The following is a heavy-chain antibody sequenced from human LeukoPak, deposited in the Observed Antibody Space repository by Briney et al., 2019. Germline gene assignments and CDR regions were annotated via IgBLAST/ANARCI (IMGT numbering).Heavy chain of an antibody. V-gene: IGHV4-59*02. CDR3: ARDPPEDEWNSLDS. CDR1: GGSVNSYY. Sequence: SETLSLTCTVSGGSVNSYYWNWIRQAPGKGLEWLGFIHYSGLTVYSPSLQSRVSMSVDTSRNQFSLDLSSVTAADTALYYCARDPPEDEWNSLDSWGQGILVTVSS. J-gene: IGHJ4*02. D-gene: IGHD1-7*01. CDR2: IHYSGLT.